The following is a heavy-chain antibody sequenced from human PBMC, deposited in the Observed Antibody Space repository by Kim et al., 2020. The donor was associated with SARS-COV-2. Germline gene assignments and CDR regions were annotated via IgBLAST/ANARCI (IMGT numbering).Heavy chain of an antibody. CDR1: GGSISSSSYY. D-gene: IGHD2-2*01. J-gene: IGHJ4*02. CDR3: ARIRLKPADYY. CDR2: IYYSGST. Sequence: SETLSLTCTVSGGSISSSSYYWGWIRQPPGKGLEWIGSIYYSGSTYYNPSLKSRVTISVDTSKNQFSLKLSSVTAADTAVYYCARIRLKPADYYWGQGTLVTVSS. V-gene: IGHV4-39*01.